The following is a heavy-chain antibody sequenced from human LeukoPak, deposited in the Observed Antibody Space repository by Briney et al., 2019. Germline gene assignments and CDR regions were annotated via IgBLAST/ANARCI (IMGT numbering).Heavy chain of an antibody. CDR2: INHSGST. CDR1: GGSFSGYY. Sequence: SETLSLTCAVYGGSFSGYYWSWIRQPPGKGLEWIGEINHSGSTNYNPSLKSRVTISVDTSKNRFSLKLSFVTAADTAVYYCARGIVAPYYYGSGSYYRFDYWGQGTLVTVSS. CDR3: ARGIVAPYYYGSGSYYRFDY. V-gene: IGHV4-34*01. J-gene: IGHJ4*02. D-gene: IGHD3-10*01.